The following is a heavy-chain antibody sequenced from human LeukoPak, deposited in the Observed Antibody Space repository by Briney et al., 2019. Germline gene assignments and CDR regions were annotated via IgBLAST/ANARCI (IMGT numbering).Heavy chain of an antibody. CDR3: ARVTKWELLPYYYYYMDV. D-gene: IGHD1-26*01. CDR1: GFTFSSYA. V-gene: IGHV3-64*01. Sequence: PGGSLRLSCAASGFTFSSYAMHWVRQAPGKGLEYVSAISSNGGSTYYANSVKGRFTISRDNSKNTLYLQMGSLRAEDMAVYYCARVTKWELLPYYYYYMDVWGKGTTVTVSS. CDR2: ISSNGGST. J-gene: IGHJ6*03.